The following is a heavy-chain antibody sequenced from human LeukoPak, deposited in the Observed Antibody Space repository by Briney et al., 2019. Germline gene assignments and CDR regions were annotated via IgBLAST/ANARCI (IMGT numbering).Heavy chain of an antibody. CDR2: ISYDGSNK. Sequence: PGGSLRLSCVASGFTISSNYMSWVRQAPGKGLEWVAVISYDGSNKYYADSVKGRFTISRDNSKNTLYLQMNSLRAEGTAVYYCARGHNFGRLHPFDYWGQGTLVTVSS. V-gene: IGHV3-30*05. J-gene: IGHJ4*02. CDR3: ARGHNFGRLHPFDY. D-gene: IGHD3-9*01. CDR1: GFTISSNY.